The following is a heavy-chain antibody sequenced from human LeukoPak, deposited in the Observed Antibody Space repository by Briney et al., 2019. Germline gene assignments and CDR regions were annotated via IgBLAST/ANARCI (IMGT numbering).Heavy chain of an antibody. V-gene: IGHV3-74*01. J-gene: IGHJ4*02. D-gene: IGHD4-17*01. CDR2: IKXDGSDT. Sequence: RTGGSLRLXXAASGFTFXXXXXXXXXQXXXXXXXXVXHIKXDGSDTDYXXSVKGXFTISXXNAKSTLSLQMNSLRAEDTAVYYCARGKNGDSLFDYWGQGTLVTVSS. CDR1: GFTFXXXX. CDR3: ARGKNGDSLFDY.